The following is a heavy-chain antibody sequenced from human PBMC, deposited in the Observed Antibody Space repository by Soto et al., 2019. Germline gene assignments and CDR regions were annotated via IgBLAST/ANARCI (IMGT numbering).Heavy chain of an antibody. Sequence: QVHLVQSGAEVKKPGASVKVSCQASGYAFTTYGITWVRQAPGQGLEWMGWISAHNGNTNYAQKRQGRVTVTRHTSTRTASIELRSLSSDDTAVYYCARGRYGDCWGQGALVTVSS. CDR3: ARGRYGDC. J-gene: IGHJ4*02. D-gene: IGHD1-1*01. CDR2: ISAHNGNT. V-gene: IGHV1-18*01. CDR1: GYAFTTYG.